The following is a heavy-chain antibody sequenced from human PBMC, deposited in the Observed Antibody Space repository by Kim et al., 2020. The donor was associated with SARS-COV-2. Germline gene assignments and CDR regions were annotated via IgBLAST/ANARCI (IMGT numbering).Heavy chain of an antibody. CDR2: ISYDAAYT. Sequence: GGSLRLSCAASGFIFTNSPIHWVRQPPGRGLEWVTLISYDAAYTYYADSVRGRFTLTRDNSKNTVSLQMDGLTTDDTAVYYCAKAGNGNYFDFWGQGTLV. V-gene: IGHV3-30*16. CDR3: AKAGNGNYFDF. D-gene: IGHD2-8*01. CDR1: GFIFTNSP. J-gene: IGHJ4*02.